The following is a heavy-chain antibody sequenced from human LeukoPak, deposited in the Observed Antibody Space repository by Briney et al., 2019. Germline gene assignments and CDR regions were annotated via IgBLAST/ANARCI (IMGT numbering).Heavy chain of an antibody. V-gene: IGHV3-23*01. D-gene: IGHD3-10*01. Sequence: GGSLRLSCAASGFTFSSYAMNWVRQAPGKGLEWVSAISGSGGSTYYADSVKGRFTISRDNAKNSLYLQMNSLRAEDTAVYYCASNLWFGEYAGYWGQGTLVTVSS. CDR2: ISGSGGST. CDR1: GFTFSSYA. CDR3: ASNLWFGEYAGY. J-gene: IGHJ4*02.